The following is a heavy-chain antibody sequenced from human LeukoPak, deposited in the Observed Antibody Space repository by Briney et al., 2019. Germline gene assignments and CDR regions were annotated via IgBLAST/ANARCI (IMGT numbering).Heavy chain of an antibody. J-gene: IGHJ6*03. CDR3: ARNWASFYYYYMDV. V-gene: IGHV6-1*01. CDR2: TYYRSKWYH. Sequence: SQTLSLTCAISGDNVSSNSAAWNWIRQSPSRGLEWLGRTYYRSKWYHGYAVSVKSRITINPDTSKNQFSLQLNSVTPEDTAVYFCARNWASFYYYYMDVWGKGTTVTVSS. CDR1: GDNVSSNSAA. D-gene: IGHD7-27*01.